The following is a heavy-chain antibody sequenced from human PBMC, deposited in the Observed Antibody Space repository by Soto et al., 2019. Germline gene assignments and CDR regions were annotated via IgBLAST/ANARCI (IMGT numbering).Heavy chain of an antibody. J-gene: IGHJ6*02. Sequence: QVQLQQWGAGLLKPSETLCLTCAVYGGSFSGYYWSWIRQPPGKGLEWIGEINHSGSTNYNPSLKSRVTISVDTSKNQFSLKLSSVTPADTAVYYCARGRVLRFLEWYPHGMDVWGQGTTVTVSS. V-gene: IGHV4-34*01. CDR2: INHSGST. CDR3: ARGRVLRFLEWYPHGMDV. D-gene: IGHD3-3*01. CDR1: GGSFSGYY.